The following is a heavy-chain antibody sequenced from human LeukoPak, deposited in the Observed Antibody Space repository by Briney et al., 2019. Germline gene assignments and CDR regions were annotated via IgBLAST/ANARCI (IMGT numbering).Heavy chain of an antibody. CDR2: INPNSGGT. D-gene: IGHD3-10*01. CDR3: ARVLYYYGSGSYPAYDY. V-gene: IGHV1-2*02. J-gene: IGHJ4*02. CDR1: GYTFTGYY. Sequence: ASVKVSCKASGYTFTGYYMHWVRQAPGQGLEWMGWINPNSGGTNYAQKFQGRVTMTRGTSISTAYMELSRLRSDDTAVYYCARVLYYYGSGSYPAYDYWGQGTLVTVSS.